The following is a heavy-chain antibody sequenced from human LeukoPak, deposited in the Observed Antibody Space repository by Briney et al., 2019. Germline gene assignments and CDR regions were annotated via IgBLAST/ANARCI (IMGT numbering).Heavy chain of an antibody. J-gene: IGHJ4*02. D-gene: IGHD6-13*01. CDR2: INHSGST. CDR3: ARGLPYSSSWYPH. CDR1: GGSFSGYY. Sequence: SKTLSLTCAVYGGSFSGYYWSWIRQPPGKGLEWIGEINHSGSTNYNPSLKSRVTISVDTSKNQFSLKLSSVTAADTAVYYCARGLPYSSSWYPHWGQGTLVTVSS. V-gene: IGHV4-34*01.